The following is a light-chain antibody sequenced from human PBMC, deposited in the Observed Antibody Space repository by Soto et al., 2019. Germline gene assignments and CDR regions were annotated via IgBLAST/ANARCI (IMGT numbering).Light chain of an antibody. CDR3: SSYAGSNNYV. CDR2: EVI. CDR1: SSDIGDYNS. V-gene: IGLV2-8*01. Sequence: QSVLTQPPSASGSPGQSVTIPCPGTSSDIGDYNSVSWYQQHPGKAPKLIIYEVIKRPSGVPDRFSGSKSGNTASLTVSGLQAEDEADYYCSSYAGSNNYVFGTGTKVTVL. J-gene: IGLJ1*01.